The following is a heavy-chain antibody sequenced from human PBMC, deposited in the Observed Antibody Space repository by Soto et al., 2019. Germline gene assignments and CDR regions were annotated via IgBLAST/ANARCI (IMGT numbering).Heavy chain of an antibody. J-gene: IGHJ3*02. Sequence: SVKVSCKASGGTFSSYAISWVRQAPGQGLEWMGGIIPIFGTANYAQKFQGSVTITADESTSTAYMELSSLRSEDTAVYYCAICDSSGYTRAFDIWGQGTMVTVSS. CDR1: GGTFSSYA. CDR2: IIPIFGTA. CDR3: AICDSSGYTRAFDI. D-gene: IGHD3-22*01. V-gene: IGHV1-69*13.